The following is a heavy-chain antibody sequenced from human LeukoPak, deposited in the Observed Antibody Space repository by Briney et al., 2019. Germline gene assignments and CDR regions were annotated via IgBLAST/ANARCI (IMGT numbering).Heavy chain of an antibody. V-gene: IGHV3-23*01. Sequence: GGSLRLSCAASGFTFSSYAMSWVRQAPGKGLEWVSAISGSGGSTYYADSVKGRFTISRDNSKNTLYLQMNSLRAEDTAAYYCAKDRTLYSSSWYYFDYWGQGTLVTVSS. J-gene: IGHJ4*02. CDR1: GFTFSSYA. CDR2: ISGSGGST. D-gene: IGHD6-13*01. CDR3: AKDRTLYSSSWYYFDY.